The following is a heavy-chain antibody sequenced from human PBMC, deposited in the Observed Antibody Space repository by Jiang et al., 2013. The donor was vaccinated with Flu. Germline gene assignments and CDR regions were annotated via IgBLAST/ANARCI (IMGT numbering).Heavy chain of an antibody. J-gene: IGHJ6*04. CDR1: GFSLSTSGMC. CDR2: IDWDDDK. Sequence: KPTQTLTLTCTFSGFSLSTSGMCVSWIRQPPGKALEWLARIDWDDDKYYSTSLKTRLTISKDTSKNQVVLTMTNMDPVDTATYYCAREIGVVRPNGMDVWGKGTTVTVSS. V-gene: IGHV2-70*11. D-gene: IGHD2-15*01. CDR3: AREIGVVRPNGMDV.